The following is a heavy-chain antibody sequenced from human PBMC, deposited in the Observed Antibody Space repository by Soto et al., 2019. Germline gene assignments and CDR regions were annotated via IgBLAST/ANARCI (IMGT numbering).Heavy chain of an antibody. D-gene: IGHD3-22*01. Sequence: QVQLVESGGGVVQPGRSLRLSCAASGFTFSSYAMHWVRQAPGKGLEWVAVISYDGSNKYYANSVKGRFTIYRDNSKNTMYLQMNSLRAEDTAVYYCGRITTCYYYGMDVWGQGTTVTVSS. CDR2: ISYDGSNK. J-gene: IGHJ6*02. CDR1: GFTFSSYA. V-gene: IGHV3-30-3*01. CDR3: GRITTCYYYGMDV.